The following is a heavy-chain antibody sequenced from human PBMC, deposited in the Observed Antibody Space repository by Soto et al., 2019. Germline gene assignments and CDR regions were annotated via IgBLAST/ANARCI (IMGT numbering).Heavy chain of an antibody. J-gene: IGHJ6*02. D-gene: IGHD5-18*01. CDR2: IIPIFGTA. CDR3: PSAWIHPVPYYYYGMDV. Sequence: SVEVSCKXSGGTFSSYAISWVRQAPGQGLEWMGGIIPIFGTANYAQKFQGRVTITADESTSTAYMELSSLRSEDTAVYYCPSAWIHPVPYYYYGMDVWGQGTTVTVSS. V-gene: IGHV1-69*13. CDR1: GGTFSSYA.